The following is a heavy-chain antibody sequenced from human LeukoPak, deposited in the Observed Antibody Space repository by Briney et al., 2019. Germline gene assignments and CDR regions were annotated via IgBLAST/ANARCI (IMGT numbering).Heavy chain of an antibody. V-gene: IGHV3-30*18. CDR2: ISYDGSNK. CDR1: GITFSSYG. J-gene: IGHJ6*04. D-gene: IGHD3-10*02. Sequence: GGSLRLSRAASGITFSSYGMHWVRQAPGKGLEWVAVISYDGSNKYYADSVKGRFTISRDNSKNTLYLQMNSLRAEDTAVYYCAELGITMIGGVWGKGTTVTISS. CDR3: AELGITMIGGV.